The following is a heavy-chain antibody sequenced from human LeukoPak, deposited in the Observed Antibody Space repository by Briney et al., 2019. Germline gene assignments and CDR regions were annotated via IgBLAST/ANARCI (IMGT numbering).Heavy chain of an antibody. CDR1: GFTFSNYV. CDR3: AKDRSSGLFDY. V-gene: IGHV3-23*01. D-gene: IGHD3-22*01. Sequence: GGSLRLSCAASGFTFSNYVMSWVRQAPGKGLEWVSAISGSGGSTYYADSVKGRFTISRDNSKNTLYLQMNSLRAEDTAVYYCAKDRSSGLFDYWGQGTLVTVSS. CDR2: ISGSGGST. J-gene: IGHJ4*02.